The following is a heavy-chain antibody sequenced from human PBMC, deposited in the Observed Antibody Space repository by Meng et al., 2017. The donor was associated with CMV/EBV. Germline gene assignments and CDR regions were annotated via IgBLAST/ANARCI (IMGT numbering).Heavy chain of an antibody. CDR3: ARDNRRGGVDY. Sequence: QVPLPESGPALVKPSHTLSLPCTVSGGSISSGDYYWSWIRQPPGKGLEWIGYIYYSGSTYYNPSLKSRVTISVDTSKNQFSLKLSSVTAADTAVYYCARDNRRGGVDYWGQGTLVTVSS. CDR2: IYYSGST. CDR1: GGSISSGDYY. J-gene: IGHJ4*02. V-gene: IGHV4-30-4*08. D-gene: IGHD3-3*01.